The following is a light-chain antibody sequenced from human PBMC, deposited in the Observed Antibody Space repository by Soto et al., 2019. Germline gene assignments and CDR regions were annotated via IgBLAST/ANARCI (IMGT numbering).Light chain of an antibody. V-gene: IGLV1-47*02. J-gene: IGLJ3*02. CDR3: AAWDDSLRAWV. CDR2: IND. CDR1: SSNIAGNT. Sequence: QLVLTQPPSLSGTPGQRVTISCSGSSSNIAGNTVHWYQHLPGTAPKLLIYINDQRPSGVPGRFSASTSGTSASLAISGLRSEDEADYYCAAWDDSLRAWVFGGGTKLTVL.